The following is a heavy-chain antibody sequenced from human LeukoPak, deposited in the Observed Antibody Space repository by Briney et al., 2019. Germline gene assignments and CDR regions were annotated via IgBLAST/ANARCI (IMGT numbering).Heavy chain of an antibody. J-gene: IGHJ5*02. CDR1: GGSISSSSYY. D-gene: IGHD2-2*01. Sequence: SETLSLTCTVSGGSISSSSYYWGWIRQPPGKELEWIGSIYSGGSSYYNPSLKSRVTISVDTSNNQFSLKVNSVTAADTAVYYCARAAVVVVPAADWFDPWGQGTLVTVSS. CDR2: IYSGGSS. V-gene: IGHV4-39*07. CDR3: ARAAVVVVPAADWFDP.